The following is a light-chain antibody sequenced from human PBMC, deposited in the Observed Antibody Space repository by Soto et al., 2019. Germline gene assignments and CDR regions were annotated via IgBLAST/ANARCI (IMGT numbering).Light chain of an antibody. V-gene: IGKV3-20*01. Sequence: EIVLTQSPGSLSLSPGERATLSCRASQSISSNKLAWYQHNPGQAPRLLIYGASSRATGIPDRFSGSGSGTDFTLTISRLETEDFVLYYCQQYDSSFPAFGQGTKVEI. CDR1: QSISSNK. J-gene: IGKJ1*01. CDR2: GAS. CDR3: QQYDSSFPA.